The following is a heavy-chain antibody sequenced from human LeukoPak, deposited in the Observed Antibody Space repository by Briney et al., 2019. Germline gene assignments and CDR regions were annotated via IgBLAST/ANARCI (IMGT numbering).Heavy chain of an antibody. CDR1: GFTFSSFA. D-gene: IGHD1-26*01. CDR2: IDGPTDRT. CDR3: ATWVGAHFDY. V-gene: IGHV3-23*01. J-gene: IGHJ4*02. Sequence: PGGSLRLSCAASGFTFSSFAMSWVRQAPGKGLGWVSTIDGPTDRTHNADSVMGRFTISRDNSKNTLYLQMNTLRAEDTAVYFCATWVGAHFDYWGQGTLVTVSS.